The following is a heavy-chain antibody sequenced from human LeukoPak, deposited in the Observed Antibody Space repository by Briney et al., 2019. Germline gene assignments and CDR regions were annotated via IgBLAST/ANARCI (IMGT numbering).Heavy chain of an antibody. D-gene: IGHD3-16*01. CDR3: ARDQGGGLFDY. V-gene: IGHV3-53*01. CDR1: GFTFSSNY. CDR2: IYSGGST. J-gene: IGHJ4*02. Sequence: GGSLRLSCAASGFTFSSNYMSWVRQAPGKGLEWVSVIYSGGSTYYADSVKGRFTISKDNSKNTLYLQMNSLRAEDTAVYYCARDQGGGLFDYWGQGTLVTVSS.